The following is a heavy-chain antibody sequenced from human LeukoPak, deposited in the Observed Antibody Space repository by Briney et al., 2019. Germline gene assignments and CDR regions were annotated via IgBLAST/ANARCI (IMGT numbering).Heavy chain of an antibody. CDR2: INSDGSST. Sequence: GGSLRLSCAASGFTSSSYWMHWVRQAPGKGLVWVSRINSDGSSTSYADSVKGRFTISRDNAKNSLYLHMNSLTAEDTAMYYCARDWVAGVPFDAFDIWGQGTMVSVSS. D-gene: IGHD3-10*01. CDR3: ARDWVAGVPFDAFDI. CDR1: GFTSSSYW. V-gene: IGHV3-74*01. J-gene: IGHJ3*02.